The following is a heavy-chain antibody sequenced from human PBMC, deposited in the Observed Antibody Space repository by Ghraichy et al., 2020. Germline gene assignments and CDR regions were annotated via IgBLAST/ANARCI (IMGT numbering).Heavy chain of an antibody. Sequence: GGSLRLSCAASGFTFSDYYMSWIRQAPGKGLEWVSYISSSGSTIYYADSVKGRFTISRDNAKNSLYLQMNSLRAEDTAVYYCARDYGDYRDYYYGMDVWGQGTTVTVSS. CDR3: ARDYGDYRDYYYGMDV. CDR2: ISSSGSTI. J-gene: IGHJ6*02. V-gene: IGHV3-11*01. CDR1: GFTFSDYY. D-gene: IGHD4-17*01.